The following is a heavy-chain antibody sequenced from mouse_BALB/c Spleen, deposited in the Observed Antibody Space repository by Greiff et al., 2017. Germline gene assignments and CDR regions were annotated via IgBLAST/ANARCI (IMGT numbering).Heavy chain of an antibody. Sequence: EVMLVESGPGLVKPSQSLSLTCTVTGYSITSDYAWNWIRQFPGNKLEWMGYISYSGSTSYNPSLKSRISITRDTSKNQFFLQLNSVTTEDTATYYCARRGYREYFDYWGQGTTLTVSS. CDR2: ISYSGST. CDR3: ARRGYREYFDY. V-gene: IGHV3-2*02. J-gene: IGHJ2*01. CDR1: GYSITSDYA. D-gene: IGHD2-12*01.